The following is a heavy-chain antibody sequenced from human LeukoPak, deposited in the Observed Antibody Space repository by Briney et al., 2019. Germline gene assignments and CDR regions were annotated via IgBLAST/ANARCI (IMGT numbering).Heavy chain of an antibody. V-gene: IGHV1-69*02. CDR3: ASERQSRSYSGYDLGFDY. Sequence: SVKVSCKASGGTFSSYTISWVRQAPGQGLEWMGRIIPILGIANYAQKFQGRVTITADKSTSTAYMELSSLRSEDTAVYYCASERQSRSYSGYDLGFDYWGQGTLVTVSS. CDR2: IIPILGIA. J-gene: IGHJ4*02. CDR1: GGTFSSYT. D-gene: IGHD5-12*01.